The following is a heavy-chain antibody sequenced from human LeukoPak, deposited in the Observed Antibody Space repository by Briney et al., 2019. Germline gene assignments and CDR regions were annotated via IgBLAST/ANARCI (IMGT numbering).Heavy chain of an antibody. Sequence: SGGSLRLSCAASGFTFSSYAMHWVRQAPGKGLEYVSAISSDGSSTYYANSVKGRLTISRDNSKNTLYLHMGSLRTEDMAVYYCARESASIAWLFDYWGQGTLVTVSS. D-gene: IGHD3-3*02. J-gene: IGHJ4*02. CDR1: GFTFSSYA. CDR3: ARESASIAWLFDY. CDR2: ISSDGSST. V-gene: IGHV3-64*01.